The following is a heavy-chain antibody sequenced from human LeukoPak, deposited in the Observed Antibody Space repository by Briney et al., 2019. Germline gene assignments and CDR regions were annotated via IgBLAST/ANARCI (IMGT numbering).Heavy chain of an antibody. D-gene: IGHD5-12*01. CDR2: IIPILGIA. J-gene: IGHJ2*01. Sequence: GASVKVSCEASGGTFSSYAISWVRQAPGQGLEWMGGIIPILGIANYAQKFQGRVTITADKSTSTAYMELSSLRSEDTAVYYCARDLPYSGYPWYFDLWGRGTLVTVSS. CDR1: GGTFSSYA. CDR3: ARDLPYSGYPWYFDL. V-gene: IGHV1-69*10.